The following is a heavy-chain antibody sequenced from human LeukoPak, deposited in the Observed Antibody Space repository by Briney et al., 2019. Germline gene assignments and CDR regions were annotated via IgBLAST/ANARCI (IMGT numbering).Heavy chain of an antibody. Sequence: SETLSLTCTVSGASISSYYWSWIRQTPGKGLGWIGYIYYSGGTNYNPSLKSRVTISVYTSKNQFSLKLSSVTAADTAVYYCARGVGSYYSPLPGFDYWGQGTLVTVSS. D-gene: IGHD3-10*01. V-gene: IGHV4-59*01. CDR2: IYYSGGT. J-gene: IGHJ4*02. CDR3: ARGVGSYYSPLPGFDY. CDR1: GASISSYY.